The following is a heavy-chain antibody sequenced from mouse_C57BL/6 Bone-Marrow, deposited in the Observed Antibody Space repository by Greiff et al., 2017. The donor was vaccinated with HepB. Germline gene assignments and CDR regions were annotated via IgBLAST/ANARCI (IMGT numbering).Heavy chain of an antibody. CDR3: ARGDYGSNDY. CDR1: GYAFTNYL. D-gene: IGHD1-1*01. Sequence: QVQLKESGAELVRPGTSVKVSCKASGYAFTNYLIEWVKQRPGQGLEWIGVINPGSGGTNYNEKFKGKATLTADKSSSTAYMQLSSLTSEDSAVYFCARGDYGSNDYWGQGTTLTVSS. J-gene: IGHJ2*01. V-gene: IGHV1-54*01. CDR2: INPGSGGT.